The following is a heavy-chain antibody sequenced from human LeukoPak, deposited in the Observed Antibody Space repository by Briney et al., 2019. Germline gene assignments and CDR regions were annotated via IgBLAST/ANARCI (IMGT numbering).Heavy chain of an antibody. D-gene: IGHD5-18*01. CDR2: IYNSGST. J-gene: IGHJ4*02. CDR1: GYSSSSGYY. Sequence: SETLSLTGTVSGYSSSSGYYWGWIRQSPGKGLEWIGSIYNSGSTYYNPSLKVRITRAVYTSKNQFSLRLRSVTAADTATYYCARDRLWIEPLDYWGQGTLVTVSS. V-gene: IGHV4-38-2*02. CDR3: ARDRLWIEPLDY.